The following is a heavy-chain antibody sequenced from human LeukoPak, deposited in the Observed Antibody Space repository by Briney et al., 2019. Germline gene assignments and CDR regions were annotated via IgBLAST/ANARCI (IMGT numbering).Heavy chain of an antibody. Sequence: PGGSLRLSCAASGFTFSSYAISWVRQAPGQGLEWMGRIIPILGIANYAQKFQGRVTITADKSTSTAYMELSSLRSEDTAVYYCARDGSPYDYVWGSYRPLDYWGQGTLVTVSS. J-gene: IGHJ4*02. CDR2: IIPILGIA. V-gene: IGHV1-69*04. D-gene: IGHD3-16*02. CDR3: ARDGSPYDYVWGSYRPLDY. CDR1: GFTFSSYA.